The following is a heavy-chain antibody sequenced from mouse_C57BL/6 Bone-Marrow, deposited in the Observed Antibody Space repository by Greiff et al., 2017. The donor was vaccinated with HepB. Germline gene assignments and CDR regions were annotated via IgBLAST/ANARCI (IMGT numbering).Heavy chain of an antibody. J-gene: IGHJ2*01. D-gene: IGHD2-1*01. Sequence: QVQLQQSGAELVRPGTSVKVSCKASGYAFTNYLIEWVKQRPGQGLEWIGVINPGSGGTNYNEKFKGKATLTADKSSSTAYMQLSSLTSEDSAVYFCARSGDYGKSLFDYWGQGTTLTVSS. V-gene: IGHV1-54*01. CDR3: ARSGDYGKSLFDY. CDR1: GYAFTNYL. CDR2: INPGSGGT.